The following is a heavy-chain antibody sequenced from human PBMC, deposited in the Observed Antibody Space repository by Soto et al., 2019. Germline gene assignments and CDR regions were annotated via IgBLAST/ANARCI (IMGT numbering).Heavy chain of an antibody. V-gene: IGHV1-18*01. Sequence: ASVKVSCKASGYTFTSYGISWVRQAPGQGLEWMGWISAYNGNTNYAQKLQGRVTMTTDTSTSTAYMELRSMGSDDTAVYYCARGGSIAARDAFDIWGQGTMVTVSS. CDR2: ISAYNGNT. CDR3: ARGGSIAARDAFDI. J-gene: IGHJ3*02. D-gene: IGHD6-6*01. CDR1: GYTFTSYG.